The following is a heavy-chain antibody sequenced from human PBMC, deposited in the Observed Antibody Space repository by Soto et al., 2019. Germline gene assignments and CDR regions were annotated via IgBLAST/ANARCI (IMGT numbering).Heavy chain of an antibody. CDR1: GFTFSSYA. CDR2: ISGSGGST. CDR3: ARFLYCSSTSCYDAFDI. Sequence: PGGSLRLSCAASGFTFSSYAMSWVRQAPGKGLEWVSAISGSGGSTYYADSVKGRFTISRDNSKNTLYLQMNSLRAEDTAVYYCARFLYCSSTSCYDAFDIWGQGTMVTVSS. D-gene: IGHD2-2*01. J-gene: IGHJ3*02. V-gene: IGHV3-23*01.